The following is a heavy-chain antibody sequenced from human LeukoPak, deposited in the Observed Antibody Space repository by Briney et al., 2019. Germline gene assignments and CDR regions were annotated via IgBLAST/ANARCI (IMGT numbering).Heavy chain of an antibody. CDR1: GYTFTGYY. D-gene: IGHD4-17*01. CDR3: ARVKTDYGDYRLDY. Sequence: VASVKVSCKASGYTFTGYYMHWVRQAPGQGLEWMGWINPNSGGTNYAQKFQGRVTMTRDTSISTAYMELSRLRSDDTAVYYCARVKTDYGDYRLDYWGQGTLVTVSS. J-gene: IGHJ4*02. CDR2: INPNSGGT. V-gene: IGHV1-2*02.